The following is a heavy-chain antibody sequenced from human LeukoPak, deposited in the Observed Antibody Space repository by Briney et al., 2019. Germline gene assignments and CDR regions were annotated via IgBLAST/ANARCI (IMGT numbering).Heavy chain of an antibody. D-gene: IGHD3-10*01. J-gene: IGHJ6*02. CDR1: GGTFSSYA. CDR2: IIPIFGTA. CDR3: ALRQLRNYYYYGMDV. V-gene: IGHV1-69*13. Sequence: SVKVSCKASGGTFSSYAISWVRQAPGQGPEWMGGIIPIFGTANYAQKFQGRVTITADESTSTAYMELSSLRSEDTAVYYCALRQLRNYYYYGMDVWGQGTTVTVSS.